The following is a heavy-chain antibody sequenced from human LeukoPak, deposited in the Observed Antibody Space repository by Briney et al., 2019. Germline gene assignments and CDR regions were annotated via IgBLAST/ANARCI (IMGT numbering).Heavy chain of an antibody. V-gene: IGHV3-23*01. CDR3: ARYSGSYYYPPAWDL. D-gene: IGHD1-26*01. CDR2: TSTSGGSA. J-gene: IGHJ4*02. CDR1: GFTFSNNA. Sequence: GGSLRLSCAASGFTFSNNAMSWVRKAPGKGLEWVSATSTSGGSAYYADSVKGRFTISRDNSKNTLYLQMDSLRADDTAVYYCARYSGSYYYPPAWDLWGQGTLVTVSS.